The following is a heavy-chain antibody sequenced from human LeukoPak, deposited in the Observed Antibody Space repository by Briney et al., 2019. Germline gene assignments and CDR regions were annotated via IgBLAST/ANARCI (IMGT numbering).Heavy chain of an antibody. CDR3: ARAPRLLDS. J-gene: IGHJ4*02. Sequence: SETLSLTCTVSGAPITTYYSTWIREAPRKGLEFIAYIYNDITNYNPSLKSRATISIDAFKNQVSLRLSSVTAADTAVYYCARAPRLLDSWGQGILVTVSS. CDR1: GAPITTYY. CDR2: IYNDIT. D-gene: IGHD1-1*01. V-gene: IGHV4-4*09.